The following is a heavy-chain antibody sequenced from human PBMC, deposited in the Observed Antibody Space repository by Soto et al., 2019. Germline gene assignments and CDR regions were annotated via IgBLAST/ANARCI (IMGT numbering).Heavy chain of an antibody. Sequence: SVKVSCKASGGTFSSYAISWVRQAPGQGLEWMGGIIPIFGTANYAQKFQGRVTITADESTSTAYMELSSLRSEDTAVYYCARVGIAAAGTVYYFYGMDVWGQGTTVTVSS. CDR3: ARVGIAAAGTVYYFYGMDV. CDR1: GGTFSSYA. V-gene: IGHV1-69*13. J-gene: IGHJ6*02. CDR2: IIPIFGTA. D-gene: IGHD6-13*01.